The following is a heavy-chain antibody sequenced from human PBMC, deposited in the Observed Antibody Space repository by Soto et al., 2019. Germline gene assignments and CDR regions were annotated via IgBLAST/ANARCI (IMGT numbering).Heavy chain of an antibody. J-gene: IGHJ6*01. CDR3: ARDGLYYAILMGMDV. Sequence: QVQLVQSGAEVKKPGASVKVSCKASGYTFTSYYMHWVRQAPGQGLEWMGIINTSGGSTSYAQKFKGRVTMSRDKSPSTGDMELSRLRSDDTAVYYCARDGLYYAILMGMDVGGQGTTVTVSS. V-gene: IGHV1-46*01. CDR2: INTSGGST. D-gene: IGHD3-9*01. CDR1: GYTFTSYY.